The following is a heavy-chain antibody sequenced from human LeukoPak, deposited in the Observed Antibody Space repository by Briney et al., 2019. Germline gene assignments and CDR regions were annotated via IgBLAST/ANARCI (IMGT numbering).Heavy chain of an antibody. D-gene: IGHD6-19*01. CDR3: AREIDAYSSGCYFGAFDI. J-gene: IGHJ3*02. CDR2: ITYDGSNK. V-gene: IGHV3-30*04. Sequence: GGSLRLSCAASGFTFSSYAMHWVRQAPGKGLEWVAVITYDGSNKYYADSVKGRFTISRDNSKNTLYLQMNSLRAEDTAVYYCAREIDAYSSGCYFGAFDIWGQGTMVTVSS. CDR1: GFTFSSYA.